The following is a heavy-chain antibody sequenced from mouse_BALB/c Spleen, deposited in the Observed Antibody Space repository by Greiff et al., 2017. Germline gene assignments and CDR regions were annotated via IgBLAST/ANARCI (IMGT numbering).Heavy chain of an antibody. CDR2: ISSGGGNT. J-gene: IGHJ2*01. CDR1: GFTFSSYT. Sequence: EVHLVESGGGLVKPGGSLKLSCAASGFTFSSYTMSWVRQTPEKRLEWVATISSGGGNTYYPDSVKGRFTISRDNAKNNLYLQMSSLRSEDTALYYCATQITTVFDYWGQGTTLTVSS. V-gene: IGHV5-9*03. D-gene: IGHD1-1*01. CDR3: ATQITTVFDY.